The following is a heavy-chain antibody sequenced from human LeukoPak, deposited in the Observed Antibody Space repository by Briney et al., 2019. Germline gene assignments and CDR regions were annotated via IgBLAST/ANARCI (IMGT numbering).Heavy chain of an antibody. CDR3: ARVRARYNLDY. CDR1: GGSISSSSYY. D-gene: IGHD1-1*01. CDR2: IYYSGST. J-gene: IGHJ4*02. Sequence: PSETLSLTCTVSGGSISSSSYYWGWIRQPPGKGLEWIGSIYYSGSTYYNPSLKSRVTISVDTSKNQFSLKLSSVTAADTAVYYCARVRARYNLDYWGQGTLVTVSS. V-gene: IGHV4-39*01.